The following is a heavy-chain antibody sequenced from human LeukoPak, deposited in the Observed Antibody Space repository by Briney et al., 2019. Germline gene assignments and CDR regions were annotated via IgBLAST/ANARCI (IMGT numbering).Heavy chain of an antibody. CDR1: GFTFSSYW. CDR3: AVSRYYHDSSGYEYFQH. J-gene: IGHJ1*01. Sequence: PGGSLRLSCAASGFTFSSYWMHWVRQAPGKGLVWVSRINSDGSSTSYADSVRGRFTISRDNAKNTPYLQMNSLRAEDTAVYYCAVSRYYHDSSGYEYFQHWGQGTLVTVSS. CDR2: INSDGSST. D-gene: IGHD3-22*01. V-gene: IGHV3-74*01.